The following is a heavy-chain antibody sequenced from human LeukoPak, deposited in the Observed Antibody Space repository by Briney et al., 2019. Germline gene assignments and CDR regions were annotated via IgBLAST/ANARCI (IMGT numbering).Heavy chain of an antibody. J-gene: IGHJ4*02. CDR2: ASSSISTK. CDR3: ARVPEPRVATIPLLYYFDY. Sequence: GGSLRLSCAASGFNFSRYSMNWVRQAPGKRLEWVSYASSSISTKYYAGSVKGRFTISRDNAKNSLYLQMNSLRDEDTAAYYCARVPEPRVATIPLLYYFDYWGQGTLVTVSS. CDR1: GFNFSRYS. D-gene: IGHD5-24*01. V-gene: IGHV3-48*02.